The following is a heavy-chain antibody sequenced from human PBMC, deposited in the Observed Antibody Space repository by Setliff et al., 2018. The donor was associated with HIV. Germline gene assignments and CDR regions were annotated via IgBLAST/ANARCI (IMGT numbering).Heavy chain of an antibody. J-gene: IGHJ6*02. CDR3: ARRPGSGSFPHWDGMDV. D-gene: IGHD3-10*01. CDR2: ISSSSSYI. Sequence: GGSLRLSCAASGFTFSSYSMNWVRQAPGKGLEWVSSISSSSSYIYYADSVKGRFTISRDNAKNSLYLQMNSLRAEDTAVYYCARRPGSGSFPHWDGMDVWGQGTTVTVSS. CDR1: GFTFSSYS. V-gene: IGHV3-21*01.